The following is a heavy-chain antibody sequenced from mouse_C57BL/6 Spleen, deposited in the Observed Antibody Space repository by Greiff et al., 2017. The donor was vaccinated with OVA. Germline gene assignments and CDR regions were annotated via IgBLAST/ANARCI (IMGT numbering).Heavy chain of an antibody. J-gene: IGHJ2*01. CDR2: ISYDGSN. V-gene: IGHV3-6*01. Sequence: EVQLQQSGPGLVKPSQSLSLTCSVTGYSITSGYYWNWIRQFPGNKLEWMGYISYDGSNNYNPSLKNRISITRDTSKNQCFLKLNSVTTEDTATYYCARKTTVVATGFDYWGQGTTLTVSS. CDR1: GYSITSGYY. D-gene: IGHD1-1*01. CDR3: ARKTTVVATGFDY.